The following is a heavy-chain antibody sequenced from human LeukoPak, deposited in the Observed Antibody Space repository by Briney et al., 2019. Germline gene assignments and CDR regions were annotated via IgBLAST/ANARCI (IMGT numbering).Heavy chain of an antibody. V-gene: IGHV4-34*01. CDR1: GGSFSGYY. J-gene: IGHJ6*04. D-gene: IGHD3-10*01. CDR2: INHSGST. Sequence: SETLSLTCAVYGGSFSGYYWSWIRQPPGKGLEWIGEINHSGSTNYNPSLKSRVTISVDTSKNQFSLKLSSVTAADTAVYYCASAGSRDYYYGMDVWGKGTTVTVSS. CDR3: ASAGSRDYYYGMDV.